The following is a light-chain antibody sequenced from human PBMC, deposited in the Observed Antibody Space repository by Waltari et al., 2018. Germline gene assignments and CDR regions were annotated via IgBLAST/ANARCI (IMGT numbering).Light chain of an antibody. V-gene: IGKV4-1*01. CDR3: QQYYSSLPYT. CDR1: QSVLYSSNNKNY. Sequence: DIVMTQSPDSLAVSLGERATIHCNSSQSVLYSSNNKNYLAWYQQKPGQPPKLLIYWASTRESGVPDRFSGSGSETDFTLTISSLQAEDVAVYYCQQYYSSLPYTFGQGTKLEIK. J-gene: IGKJ2*01. CDR2: WAS.